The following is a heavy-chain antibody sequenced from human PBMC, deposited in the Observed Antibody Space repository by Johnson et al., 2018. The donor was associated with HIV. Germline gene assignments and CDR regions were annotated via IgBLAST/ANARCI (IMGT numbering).Heavy chain of an antibody. Sequence: VQLVESGGGLVQPGGSLRLSCAASGFTFSSYDMHWVRQVTGKGLEWVSVIYSGGSTYYADSVKGRFTISRDNSKNTLYLQMNSLRAEDTAVYYCASPSGSSRLAFDIWGQGTVVTVSS. CDR2: IYSGGST. V-gene: IGHV3-66*01. J-gene: IGHJ3*02. CDR3: ASPSGSSRLAFDI. D-gene: IGHD1-26*01. CDR1: GFTFSSYD.